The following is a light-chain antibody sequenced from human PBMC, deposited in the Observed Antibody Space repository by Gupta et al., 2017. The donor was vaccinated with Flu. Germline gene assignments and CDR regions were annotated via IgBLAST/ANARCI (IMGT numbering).Light chain of an antibody. CDR2: EVT. Sequence: SGTLEQSVTISCTGTSSDIGRYNRVSWYHQPPGKAPKLVMYEVTNRPSGVPNRFSGSKSGNTASLTISGLQAEDEADYYCSSYTSSSTYVFGTGTKVTVL. CDR1: SSDIGRYNR. V-gene: IGLV2-18*02. CDR3: SSYTSSSTYV. J-gene: IGLJ1*01.